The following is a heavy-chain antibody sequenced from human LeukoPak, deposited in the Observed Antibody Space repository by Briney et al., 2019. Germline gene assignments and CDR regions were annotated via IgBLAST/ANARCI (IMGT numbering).Heavy chain of an antibody. CDR1: GFTFSSYA. CDR3: ANGLTPYQLLSSLDY. V-gene: IGHV3-23*01. D-gene: IGHD2-2*01. J-gene: IGHJ4*02. Sequence: TGGSLRLSCAASGFTFSSYAMSWVRQAPGKGLEWVSAISGSGGSTYYADSVKGRFTISRDNSKNTLYLQMNSLRAEDTAVYYCANGLTPYQLLSSLDYWGQGTLVTVSS. CDR2: ISGSGGST.